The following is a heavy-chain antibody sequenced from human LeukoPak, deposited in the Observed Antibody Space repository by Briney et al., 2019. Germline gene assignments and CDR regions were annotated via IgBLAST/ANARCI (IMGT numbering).Heavy chain of an antibody. Sequence: GASVKVSCKASGYTFTSYYMHWVRQAPGQGLEWMGIINPSGGSTSYAQKFQGRVTMTRDTSTSTVYMELSSLRSEDTAVYYCARDLLTGYYGSPMDYWGQGTLVTVSS. J-gene: IGHJ4*02. CDR1: GYTFTSYY. CDR3: ARDLLTGYYGSPMDY. V-gene: IGHV1-46*01. CDR2: INPSGGST. D-gene: IGHD3-10*01.